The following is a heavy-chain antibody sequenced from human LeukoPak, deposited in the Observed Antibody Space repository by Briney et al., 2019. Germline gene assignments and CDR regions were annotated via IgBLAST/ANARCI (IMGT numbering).Heavy chain of an antibody. V-gene: IGHV3-30*18. Sequence: PGGSLRLSCAASGFTFSSYGMHWVRQAPGKGLEWVAVISYDGSNKYYADSVKDRFTISRDNSKNTLYLQMNSLRAEDTAVYYCAKDLRSRRYPKESPDYWGQGTLVTVSS. CDR2: ISYDGSNK. CDR1: GFTFSSYG. D-gene: IGHD3-9*01. J-gene: IGHJ4*02. CDR3: AKDLRSRRYPKESPDY.